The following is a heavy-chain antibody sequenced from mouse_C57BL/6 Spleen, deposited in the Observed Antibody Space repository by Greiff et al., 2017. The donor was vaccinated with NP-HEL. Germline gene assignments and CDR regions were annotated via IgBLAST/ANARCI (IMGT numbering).Heavy chain of an antibody. CDR3: AREDSSGFRGAMDY. J-gene: IGHJ4*01. CDR1: GYAFSSSW. CDR2: IYPGDGDT. Sequence: QVQLQQSGPELVKPGASVKISCKASGYAFSSSWMNWVKQRPGKGLEWIGRIYPGDGDTNYNGKFKGKATLTADKSSSTAYMQRSSLTSEDSAVYFCAREDSSGFRGAMDYWGQGTSVTVSS. V-gene: IGHV1-82*01. D-gene: IGHD3-2*02.